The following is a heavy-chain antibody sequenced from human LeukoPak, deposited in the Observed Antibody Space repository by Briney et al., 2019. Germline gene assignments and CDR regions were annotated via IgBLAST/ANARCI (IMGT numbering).Heavy chain of an antibody. CDR2: ISYDGSNK. V-gene: IGHV3-30*18. J-gene: IGHJ4*02. D-gene: IGHD4-17*01. CDR1: GFTFSSYG. Sequence: PGRSLRLSCPASGFTFSSYGMHWVRQAPGKGLEWVAVISYDGSNKYYADSVKGRFTISRDNSKNTLYLQMNSLRAEDTAVYYCAKDPSYGDYVGYFDYWGQGTLVTVSS. CDR3: AKDPSYGDYVGYFDY.